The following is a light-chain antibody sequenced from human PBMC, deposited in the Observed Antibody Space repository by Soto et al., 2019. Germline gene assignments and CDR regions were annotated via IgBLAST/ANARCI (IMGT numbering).Light chain of an antibody. J-gene: IGLJ2*01. CDR1: SSNIGAGYD. CDR3: QSYDSSLSGWL. V-gene: IGLV1-40*01. CDR2: GNT. Sequence: QSVLTQPPSVSGAPGQRVTIYCTGSSSNIGAGYDVHWYQQLPGTAPKLLVHGNTDRPSGVPDLFSGSKSGTSASLAITGLQAEYEADYYCQSYDSSLSGWLFGGGTKLTVL.